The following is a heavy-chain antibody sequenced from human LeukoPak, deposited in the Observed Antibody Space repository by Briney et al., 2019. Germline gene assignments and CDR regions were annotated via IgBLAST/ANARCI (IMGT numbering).Heavy chain of an antibody. CDR2: INPNSGGT. Sequence: ASVKVSCKASGYTFTGYYMHWVRQAPGQGLEWMGWINPNSGGTNYAQKFQGRVTMTRDTSISTAYMELSRLRSDDTAVYYCARALTMVRGVITHPDYWGQGTLVTVSS. J-gene: IGHJ4*02. V-gene: IGHV1-2*02. CDR3: ARALTMVRGVITHPDY. D-gene: IGHD3-10*01. CDR1: GYTFTGYY.